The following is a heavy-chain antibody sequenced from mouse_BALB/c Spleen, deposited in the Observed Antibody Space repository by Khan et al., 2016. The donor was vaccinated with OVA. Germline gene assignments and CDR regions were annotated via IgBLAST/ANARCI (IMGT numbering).Heavy chain of an antibody. Sequence: EVELVESGGGLVQPGGSLRLSCATSGFTFTDYYMSWVRQPPGKALEWLGFIRNKANGYTTEYSASVKGRFTISRDNSQSIVYLQLNTLRAEASAVYYGEREKVVDSYWYFDDWGAGTTVTVSS. V-gene: IGHV7-3*02. CDR2: IRNKANGYTT. D-gene: IGHD2-12*01. J-gene: IGHJ1*01. CDR3: EREKVVDSYWYFDD. CDR1: GFTFTDYY.